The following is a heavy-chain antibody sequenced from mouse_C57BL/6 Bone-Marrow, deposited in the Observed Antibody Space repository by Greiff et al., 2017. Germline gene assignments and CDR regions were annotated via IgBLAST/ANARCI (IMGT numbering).Heavy chain of an antibody. D-gene: IGHD1-1*01. CDR3: AIYYGSSLYYFDY. CDR2: IHPSDSDT. J-gene: IGHJ2*01. CDR1: GYTFTSYW. Sequence: QVQLQQPGAELVKPGASVKVSCKASGYTFTSYWMHWVKQRPGQGLEWIGRIHPSDSDTNYNQKFKGKATLTVDKSSSTAYMQLSSRTSEDSAVYYCAIYYGSSLYYFDYWGQGTTLTVSS. V-gene: IGHV1-74*01.